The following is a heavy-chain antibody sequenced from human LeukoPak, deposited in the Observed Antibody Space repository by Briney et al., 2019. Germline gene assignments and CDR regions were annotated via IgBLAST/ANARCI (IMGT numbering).Heavy chain of an antibody. CDR1: GFTFSSYS. J-gene: IGHJ4*02. D-gene: IGHD3-22*01. Sequence: GGSLRLSCAASGFTFSSYSMNWVRQAPGKGLEWVSAISGSGGSTHYADSVKGRFTISRDNSKNTLYLQMNSLRAEDTAVYYCAKRGGYYYDSSGYYCFDYWGQGTLVTVSS. V-gene: IGHV3-23*01. CDR3: AKRGGYYYDSSGYYCFDY. CDR2: ISGSGGST.